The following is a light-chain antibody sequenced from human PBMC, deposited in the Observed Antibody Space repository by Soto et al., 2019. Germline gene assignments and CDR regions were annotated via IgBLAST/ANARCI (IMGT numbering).Light chain of an antibody. CDR3: QQYSKEST. Sequence: DVEMTQSPSTLPTSIGDRVTINCRASQNVSNWLAWYQQKPGKAPKLLIYKASRLESGVPSRFSASGSGTDFTLIINSLQSHDFATYFCQQYSKESTFGQGTKLEIK. CDR1: QNVSNW. J-gene: IGKJ2*01. V-gene: IGKV1-5*03. CDR2: KAS.